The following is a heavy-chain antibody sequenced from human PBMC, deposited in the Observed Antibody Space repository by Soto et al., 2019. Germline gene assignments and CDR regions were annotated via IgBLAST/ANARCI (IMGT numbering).Heavy chain of an antibody. CDR2: IFYSGTT. CDR3: ARDLWVEPELYYYGMDV. V-gene: IGHV4-30-4*01. D-gene: IGHD1-1*01. Sequence: TSETLSLTCTVSGDSISSADYYWSWIRQTPGKGLEWIGHIFYSGTTYYNPSLKSRLTISVDTSKNHFSLRLTSVTAADTAVYYCARDLWVEPELYYYGMDVWGQGTTVTVSS. J-gene: IGHJ6*02. CDR1: GDSISSADYY.